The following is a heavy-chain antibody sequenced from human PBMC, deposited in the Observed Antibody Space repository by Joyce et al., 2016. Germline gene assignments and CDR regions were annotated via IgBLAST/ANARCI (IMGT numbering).Heavy chain of an antibody. V-gene: IGHV4-34*01. J-gene: IGHJ4*02. Sequence: QVQLQQWGAGLLKPSETLSLTCAVSGGTFRGFFWTWVRQPPGKGLEWIGDIHNSGVTNYNPSLKTRVTFSVYTSKNQFSLKLTSLSAADTAVYYCARSQWLAPLMYWGQGTPVTVTS. CDR2: IHNSGVT. D-gene: IGHD6-19*01. CDR3: ARSQWLAPLMY. CDR1: GGTFRGFF.